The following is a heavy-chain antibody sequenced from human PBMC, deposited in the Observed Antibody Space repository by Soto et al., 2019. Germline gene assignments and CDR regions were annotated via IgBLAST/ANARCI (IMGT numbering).Heavy chain of an antibody. CDR3: ARRGAYYDFWSGYYARGFYYYYYMDV. V-gene: IGHV1-8*01. CDR2: MNPNSGNT. D-gene: IGHD3-3*01. J-gene: IGHJ6*03. CDR1: GDTFTSYD. Sequence: GASVKVSCKACGDTFTSYDRNWVRQANGQRLEWMGWMNPNSGNTGYAQKFQGRVTMTRNTSISTAYMELSSLRSEDTAVYYCARRGAYYDFWSGYYARGFYYYYYMDVSGKGTTVTVSS.